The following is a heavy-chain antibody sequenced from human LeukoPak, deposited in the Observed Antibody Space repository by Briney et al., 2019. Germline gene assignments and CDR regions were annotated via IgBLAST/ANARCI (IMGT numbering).Heavy chain of an antibody. CDR1: GFTFTSYA. D-gene: IGHD3-22*01. V-gene: IGHV3-23*01. Sequence: GGSLRLSCAASGFTFTSYAMSWVRQAPGKGLEWVSAISGSGSSTYYADSVKGRFTISRDNSKNTLYLQMNSLRAEDTAVYYCAKVSHYYYDSSGYRYPSFDYWGQGTLVTVPS. CDR2: ISGSGSST. CDR3: AKVSHYYYDSSGYRYPSFDY. J-gene: IGHJ4*02.